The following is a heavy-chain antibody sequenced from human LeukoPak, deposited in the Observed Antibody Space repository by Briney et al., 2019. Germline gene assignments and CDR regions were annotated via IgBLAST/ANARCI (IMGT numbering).Heavy chain of an antibody. V-gene: IGHV4-59*01. CDR3: ARGESGGSSWFDP. J-gene: IGHJ5*02. CDR1: GDSINNYY. Sequence: PSETLSLTCTVSGDSINNYYWNWIRQPPGRGLDWIGYIYYSGSTNYNPSLKSRVTISVDTSKNQFSLKLTSVTAADTAVYYCARGESGGSSWFDPWGQGTLVTVSS. CDR2: IYYSGST. D-gene: IGHD2-15*01.